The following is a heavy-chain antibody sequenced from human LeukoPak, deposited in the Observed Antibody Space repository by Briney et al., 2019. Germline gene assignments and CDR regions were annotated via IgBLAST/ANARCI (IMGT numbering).Heavy chain of an antibody. J-gene: IGHJ4*02. CDR1: GFTFSSYW. CDR2: IKQDGSQK. D-gene: IGHD2-2*01. Sequence: GGSLRLSCAGSGFTFSSYWMTWVRQAPGKGLEWVANIKQDGSQKYYVDSVKGRFAISRDNAENSLYLQMNSLRAEDTAVYYCARLSADSSSSRGFDYWGQGTLVTVSS. V-gene: IGHV3-7*03. CDR3: ARLSADSSSSRGFDY.